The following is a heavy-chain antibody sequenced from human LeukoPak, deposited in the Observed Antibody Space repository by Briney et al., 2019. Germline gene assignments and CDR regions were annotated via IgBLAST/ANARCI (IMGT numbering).Heavy chain of an antibody. CDR2: IYYSGST. J-gene: IGHJ3*02. CDR1: GGSISSYY. Sequence: PSETLSLTCTVSGGSISSYYWSWIRQPPGKGLEWIGYIYYSGSTNYNPSLKNRVTISLDTSKNQSSLKLSSVTAADTAVYYCARVITDQFDALDIWGQGTMVTVSS. CDR3: ARVITDQFDALDI. D-gene: IGHD1-14*01. V-gene: IGHV4-59*01.